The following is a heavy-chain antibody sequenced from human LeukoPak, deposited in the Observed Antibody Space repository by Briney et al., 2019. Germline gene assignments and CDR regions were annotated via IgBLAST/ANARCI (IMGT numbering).Heavy chain of an antibody. D-gene: IGHD1-26*01. CDR3: AMHSGSYYLFAY. Sequence: SETLSLTCTVSGYSISTNYYWGWIRQPPGKGLEWIGSIFHRGTIFYSPSLRSRVTISLDTSKNQFSLRLSSVTAADTAMYYCAMHSGSYYLFAYWGQGTLVTVSS. CDR2: IFHRGTI. V-gene: IGHV4-38-2*02. CDR1: GYSISTNYY. J-gene: IGHJ4*02.